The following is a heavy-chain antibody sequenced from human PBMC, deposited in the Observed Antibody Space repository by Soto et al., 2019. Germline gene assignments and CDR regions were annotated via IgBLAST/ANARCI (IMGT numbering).Heavy chain of an antibody. CDR1: GYSISSGYF. Sequence: TCAVSGYSISSGYFWGWIRQSPGKGLEWIGSIFHTGSTFYNPSLKSRVTISVDTSKNQFSLKLSSVTAADTAVYYCARADGDFFYQFDYWGQGTLVTVSS. V-gene: IGHV4-38-2*01. CDR2: IFHTGST. J-gene: IGHJ4*02. D-gene: IGHD4-17*01. CDR3: ARADGDFFYQFDY.